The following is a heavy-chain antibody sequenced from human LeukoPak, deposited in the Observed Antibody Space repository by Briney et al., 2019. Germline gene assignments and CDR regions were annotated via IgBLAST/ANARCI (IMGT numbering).Heavy chain of an antibody. CDR2: INHSGST. CDR3: ARGGGWPNDY. Sequence: SETLSLTCAVYGGSFSGYYWSWIRQPPGKGLEWIGEINHSGSTNYNPSLKSRVTISVDTSKNQFSLKLSSVTAADTAVYYCARGGGWPNDYWGQGTLVTVSS. J-gene: IGHJ4*02. CDR1: GGSFSGYY. D-gene: IGHD6-19*01. V-gene: IGHV4-34*01.